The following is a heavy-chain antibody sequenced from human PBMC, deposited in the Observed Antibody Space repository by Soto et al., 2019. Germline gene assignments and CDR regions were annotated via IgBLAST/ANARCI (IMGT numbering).Heavy chain of an antibody. CDR2: INPSGGST. CDR1: GYTFTSYY. V-gene: IGHV1-46*01. Sequence: ASVKVSCKASGYTFTSYYMHWVRQAPGQGLEWMGIINPSGGSTSYAQKFQGRVTMTRDTSTSTFYMELSSLRSEDMAVYYCARDAVVVVVAATDYYYYYGMDVWGQGTMVTVSS. J-gene: IGHJ6*02. CDR3: ARDAVVVVVAATDYYYYYGMDV. D-gene: IGHD2-15*01.